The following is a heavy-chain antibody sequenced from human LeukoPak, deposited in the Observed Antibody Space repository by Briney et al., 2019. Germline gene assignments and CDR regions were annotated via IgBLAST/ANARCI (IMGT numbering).Heavy chain of an antibody. D-gene: IGHD5-24*01. CDR1: GFTFSSYG. CDR2: ISYDGSNT. V-gene: IGHV3-30*05. J-gene: IGHJ2*01. CDR3: ARDPQRWQQLPHYWYLDL. Sequence: GGSLRLSCAASGFTFSSYGIHWARQAPGKGLEWVAVISYDGSNTFYTDSVKGRFTVSRDDSKNTVYLQMDSLRGDDTAVYHCARDPQRWQQLPHYWYLDLWGRGTLVTVSS.